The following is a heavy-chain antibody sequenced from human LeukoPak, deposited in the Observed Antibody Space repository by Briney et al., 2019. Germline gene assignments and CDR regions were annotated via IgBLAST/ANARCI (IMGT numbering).Heavy chain of an antibody. J-gene: IGHJ5*02. CDR3: AGHTTVAGTVNWFDP. CDR1: GGTFISYA. Sequence: ASVKVSCKASGGTFISYAISWVRQAPGQGLEWMGRIIPIFGIANYAQKFQGRVTITADKSTSTAYMELSSLRSEDTAVYYCAGHTTVAGTVNWFDPWGQGTLVTVSS. D-gene: IGHD6-19*01. CDR2: IIPIFGIA. V-gene: IGHV1-69*17.